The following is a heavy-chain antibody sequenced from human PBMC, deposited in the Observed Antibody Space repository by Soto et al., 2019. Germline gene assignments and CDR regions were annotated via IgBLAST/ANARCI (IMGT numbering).Heavy chain of an antibody. CDR2: IYYSGST. CDR1: GGTISSYY. V-gene: IGHV4-59*01. Sequence: SETLSLTYTVSGGTISSYYWSWIRQPPGKGLEWIGYIYYSGSTNYNPSLKSRVTISVDTSKNQFSLKLSSVTAADKAVYYCARVWGGAFDIWGQGTMVT. J-gene: IGHJ3*02. CDR3: ARVWGGAFDI. D-gene: IGHD3-10*01.